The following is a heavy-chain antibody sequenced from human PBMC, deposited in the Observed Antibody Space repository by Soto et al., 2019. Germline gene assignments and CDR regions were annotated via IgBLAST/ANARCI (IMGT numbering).Heavy chain of an antibody. Sequence: QVQLVQSGAEVKTPGSSVTVSCTPSGGSFNDYAFSWVRQAPGQGLEWLGGIIPLFGTSDYSQSFRDRATITAVKSTSTVFLELRSLTSQDTAVYYCARPPLRITVFGKVLGYSDSWGQGSLITVSS. D-gene: IGHD3-3*01. CDR3: ARPPLRITVFGKVLGYSDS. V-gene: IGHV1-69*06. CDR1: GGSFNDYA. CDR2: IIPLFGTS. J-gene: IGHJ4*02.